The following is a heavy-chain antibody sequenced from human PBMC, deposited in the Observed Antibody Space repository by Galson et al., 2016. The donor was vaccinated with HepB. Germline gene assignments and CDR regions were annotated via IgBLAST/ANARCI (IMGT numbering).Heavy chain of an antibody. V-gene: IGHV3-72*01. CDR2: SRDKANRHTT. D-gene: IGHD3-10*01. Sequence: SLRLSCAASGFIFSDHYMDWLRQAPGKGLEWVARSRDKANRHTTEYAASVKGRFTISRDDSQNSVYLQMNSLKTEDTAVYYCARSRSGSGNFDYWGQGTLFTVSS. CDR3: ARSRSGSGNFDY. CDR1: GFIFSDHY. J-gene: IGHJ4*02.